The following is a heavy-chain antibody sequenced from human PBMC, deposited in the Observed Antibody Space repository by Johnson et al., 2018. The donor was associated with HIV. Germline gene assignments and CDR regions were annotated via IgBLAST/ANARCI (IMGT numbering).Heavy chain of an antibody. V-gene: IGHV3-15*01. D-gene: IGHD3-22*01. Sequence: VQLVESGGGLVKPGGSLRLSCAASGFTFSNAWMSWVRQAPGKGLEWVGRIKSKTDGGTTDYAAPVKGRFTISRDDSKNTLYLQMNSLKTEDTAVYYCTTETYYYDRGDAFDIWGQGTMVTFSS. J-gene: IGHJ3*02. CDR2: IKSKTDGGTT. CDR1: GFTFSNAW. CDR3: TTETYYYDRGDAFDI.